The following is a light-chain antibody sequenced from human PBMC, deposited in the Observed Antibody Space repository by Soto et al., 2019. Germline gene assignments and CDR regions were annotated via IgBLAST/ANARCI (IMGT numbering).Light chain of an antibody. V-gene: IGKV1-9*01. J-gene: IGKJ5*01. CDR1: QDVSDY. Sequence: EIQLTQSPSFLSASVGDRVTLTCRASQDVSDYLAWYQHAPGKAPNLLIYAAYTLQSGVPSRFSGSGSGTEFSLTITSLQPEDFAAYYCQYLNGAPTITFGQGTRLEIK. CDR3: QYLNGAPTIT. CDR2: AAY.